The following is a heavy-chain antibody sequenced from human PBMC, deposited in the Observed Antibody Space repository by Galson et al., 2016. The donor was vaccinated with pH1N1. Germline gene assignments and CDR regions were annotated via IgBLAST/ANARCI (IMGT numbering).Heavy chain of an antibody. CDR3: ARERASAFHL. Sequence: SLRLSCADSGFTFSTYWMTWVRQIPGKGLQWVANIKQDGSEKNYVDSVKGRFTISRDNAKNSFYLQMNSLRAEDTAVYYCARERASAFHLWGQGTMVIVSS. V-gene: IGHV3-7*01. CDR1: GFTFSTYW. J-gene: IGHJ3*01. CDR2: IKQDGSEK.